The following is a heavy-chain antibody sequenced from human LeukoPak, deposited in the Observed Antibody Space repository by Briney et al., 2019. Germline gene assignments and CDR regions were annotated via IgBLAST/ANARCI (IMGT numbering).Heavy chain of an antibody. CDR2: INHSGSP. CDR3: ARGSEIQVGATTKGGY. CDR1: GGSFSGYY. Sequence: PSETLSLTCAVYGGSFSGYYWSWIRQPPGKGLEWIGEINHSGSPNYNPSLKSRVTISIDTSKNQFSLKLSPVTAADTAVYYCARGSEIQVGATTKGGYWGQGTLVTVSS. D-gene: IGHD1-26*01. V-gene: IGHV4-34*01. J-gene: IGHJ4*02.